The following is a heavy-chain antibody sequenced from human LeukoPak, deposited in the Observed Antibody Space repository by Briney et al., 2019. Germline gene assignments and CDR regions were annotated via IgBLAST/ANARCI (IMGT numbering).Heavy chain of an antibody. CDR2: VSSSGST. CDR1: GDSISSGDYY. Sequence: SETLSLSCTVSGDSISSGDYYWSWMRQPAGKGLEWIVRVSSSGSTNYNPSLKRRVTISVDTSKKQFSLKLSSVTAADTAVYFCARRPYTYDSSGAFDIWGQGTMVTVSS. J-gene: IGHJ3*02. D-gene: IGHD3-22*01. V-gene: IGHV4-61*02. CDR3: ARRPYTYDSSGAFDI.